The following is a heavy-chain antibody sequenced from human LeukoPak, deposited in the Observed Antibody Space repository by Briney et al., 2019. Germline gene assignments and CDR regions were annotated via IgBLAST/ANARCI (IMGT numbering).Heavy chain of an antibody. CDR2: IYSGGNT. CDR1: GFTVSRNY. D-gene: IGHD3-10*01. CDR3: ATSPPGTYYRFAY. V-gene: IGHV3-66*01. Sequence: GGSLRLSCAASGFTVSRNYMNWVRQAPGKGLEWVSVIYSGGNTYYADSARGRFTISRDNSKNTLYLQMNSLRAEDTAVYYCATSPPGTYYRFAYWGQGTLVTVSS. J-gene: IGHJ4*02.